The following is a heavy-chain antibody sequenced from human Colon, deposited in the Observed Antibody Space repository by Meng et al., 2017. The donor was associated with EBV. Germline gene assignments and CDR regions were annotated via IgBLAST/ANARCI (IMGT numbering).Heavy chain of an antibody. J-gene: IGHJ4*02. V-gene: IGHV4-39*01. CDR2: IYHSGST. D-gene: IGHD3-10*01. CDR3: ARRRGGSGRDC. CDR1: GGSISSNGYY. Sequence: LQRLGSGPGLVKPSGTLSLTCTVSGGSISSNGYYWDWVRQPPGKGLEWIGAIYHSGSTSYNPSLQSRVTMFVDTSKNQFSLMLTSVTATDTAVYYCARRRGGSGRDCWGQGTLVTVSS.